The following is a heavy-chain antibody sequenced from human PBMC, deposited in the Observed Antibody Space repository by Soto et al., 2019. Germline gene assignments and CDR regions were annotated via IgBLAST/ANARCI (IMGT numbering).Heavy chain of an antibody. CDR1: GFTFSSYG. CDR3: AREVPALKHYDSSGYSHYYYYYGMDV. CDR2: IWYDGSNK. J-gene: IGHJ6*02. D-gene: IGHD3-22*01. V-gene: IGHV3-33*01. Sequence: QVQLVESGGGVVQPGRSLRLSCAASGFTFSSYGMHWVRQAPGKGLEWVAVIWYDGSNKYYADSVKGRFTISRDNSENTLYLQMNSLRAEDTAVYYCAREVPALKHYDSSGYSHYYYYYGMDVWGQGTTVTVSS.